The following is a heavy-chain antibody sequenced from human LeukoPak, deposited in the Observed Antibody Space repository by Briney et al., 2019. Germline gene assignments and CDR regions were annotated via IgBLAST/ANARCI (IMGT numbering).Heavy chain of an antibody. Sequence: GGSLRLSCAASGFAFSTYAMSWVRQAPGKGLEWVSLISGSGSNTYYTDSVQGRFTISRDNSRNTLYLQMSSLRAEDSAIYYCAKERGISYTYEFDYWGQGALVTVSS. CDR2: ISGSGSNT. CDR1: GFAFSTYA. D-gene: IGHD3-16*01. V-gene: IGHV3-23*01. CDR3: AKERGISYTYEFDY. J-gene: IGHJ4*02.